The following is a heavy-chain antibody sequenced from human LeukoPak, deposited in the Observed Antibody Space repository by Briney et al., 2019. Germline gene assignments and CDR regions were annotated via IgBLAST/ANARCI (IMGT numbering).Heavy chain of an antibody. J-gene: IGHJ3*02. CDR2: IYYSGRT. CDR1: GDSISSYY. CDR3: ARGPARWLQLPGAFDI. Sequence: SETLSLTCTVSGDSISSYYWRGIRQPPAKGLEWIVYIYYSGRTNYNPSLKSRVTISVDTSKNQFSLKLSSVTAADTAVYYCARGPARWLQLPGAFDIWGQGTMVTVSS. V-gene: IGHV4-59*01. D-gene: IGHD5-24*01.